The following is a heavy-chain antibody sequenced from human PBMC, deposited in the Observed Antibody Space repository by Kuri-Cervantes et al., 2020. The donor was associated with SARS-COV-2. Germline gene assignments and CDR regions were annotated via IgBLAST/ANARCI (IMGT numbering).Heavy chain of an antibody. V-gene: IGHV5-51*01. Sequence: GESLKISCKGSGYSFTSYWIGWVRQMPGKGLEWMGIIYPGDSDTRYSPSFQGQVTISADKSISTAYLQWSSLKASDTAMYYCARQPPRVDSSGWYRAPYDAFDIWGQGTMVTVSS. CDR2: IYPGDSDT. J-gene: IGHJ3*02. CDR3: ARQPPRVDSSGWYRAPYDAFDI. D-gene: IGHD6-19*01. CDR1: GYSFTSYW.